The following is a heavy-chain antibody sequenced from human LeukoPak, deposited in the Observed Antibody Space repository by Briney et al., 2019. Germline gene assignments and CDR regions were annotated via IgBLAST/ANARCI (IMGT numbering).Heavy chain of an antibody. CDR2: MSCTGST. J-gene: IGHJ4*02. V-gene: IGHV4-59*08. CDR1: GDSISTYH. Sequence: SETLSLTCSVSGDSISTYHWSWIRQAPGKGLEWIGSMSCTGSTDYNPSVKSRVTISVDSSKNQFSLKLSSLTAADTAVYHCARLSSSAWNSFDFWGQGTLVTVSS. D-gene: IGHD2-2*01. CDR3: ARLSSSAWNSFDF.